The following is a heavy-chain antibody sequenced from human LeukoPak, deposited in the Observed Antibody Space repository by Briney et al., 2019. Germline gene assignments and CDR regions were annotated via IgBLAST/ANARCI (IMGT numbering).Heavy chain of an antibody. CDR3: ARLLSRAGYYYDSSGYQKEDY. Sequence: SQTLSLTCTVSGGSISSGSYYWSWIRQPAGKGLEWIGRIYTSGSTNYNPSLKSRVTISVDTSKNQFSLKLSSVTAAGTAVYYCARLLSRAGYYYDSSGYQKEDYWGQGTLVTVSS. V-gene: IGHV4-61*02. D-gene: IGHD3-22*01. J-gene: IGHJ4*02. CDR2: IYTSGST. CDR1: GGSISSGSYY.